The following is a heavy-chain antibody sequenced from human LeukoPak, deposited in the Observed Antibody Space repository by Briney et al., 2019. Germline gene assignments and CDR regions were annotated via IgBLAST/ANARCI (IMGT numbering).Heavy chain of an antibody. CDR1: GFAFSSYA. D-gene: IGHD7-27*01. J-gene: IGHJ4*02. CDR3: TKGWGSDY. V-gene: IGHV3-23*01. Sequence: PGGSLRLSCAASGFAFSSYAMTWVRQAPGKGLERVSTISSSITYTYYADSVKGRFTISRDNSKDTLYLQMSSLRAEDTAIYYCTKGWGSDYWGQGTLVPISS. CDR2: ISSSITYT.